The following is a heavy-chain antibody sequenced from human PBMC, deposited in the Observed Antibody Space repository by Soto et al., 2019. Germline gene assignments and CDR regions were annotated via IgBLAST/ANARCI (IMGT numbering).Heavy chain of an antibody. V-gene: IGHV3-11*06. Sequence: PGGSLRLSCAASGFTFSDYYMSWIRQAPGKGLEWVSYISSSSSYTNYADSVKGRFTISRDNAKNSLYLQMNSLRAEDTAVYYCARDSGAGKDYYYYGMDVWGQGTTVTVSS. CDR1: GFTFSDYY. D-gene: IGHD6-19*01. CDR3: ARDSGAGKDYYYYGMDV. CDR2: ISSSSSYT. J-gene: IGHJ6*02.